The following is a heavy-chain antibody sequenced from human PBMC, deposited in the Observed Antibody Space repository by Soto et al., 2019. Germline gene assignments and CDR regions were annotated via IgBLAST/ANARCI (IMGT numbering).Heavy chain of an antibody. V-gene: IGHV5-51*01. J-gene: IGHJ6*03. CDR2: IYPGDSDT. CDR1: GYSFTSYW. CDR3: ARVGYCSGGSCFHYYYMDV. Sequence: GESLKISCKGSGYSFTSYWIGWVRQTPEKGLVWMGIIYPGDSDTRYSPSFQGQVTISADKSISTAYLQWSSLKASDTAMYYCARVGYCSGGSCFHYYYMDVWGKGTTVTVSS. D-gene: IGHD2-15*01.